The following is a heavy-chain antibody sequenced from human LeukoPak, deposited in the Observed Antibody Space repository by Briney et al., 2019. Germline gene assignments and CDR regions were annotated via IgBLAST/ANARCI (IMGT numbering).Heavy chain of an antibody. CDR1: GYTFTNYY. V-gene: IGHV1-46*01. CDR3: ARGYYDSSDQH. J-gene: IGHJ1*01. CDR2: INPSGGST. Sequence: GASVKVSCKASGYTFTNYYMHWVRQAPGQGLEGMGTINPSGGSTSYAQKFQGRVTMTRDTSTSTFYMELSSLRSEDTAVYYCARGYYDSSDQHWGQGTLVTVSS. D-gene: IGHD3-22*01.